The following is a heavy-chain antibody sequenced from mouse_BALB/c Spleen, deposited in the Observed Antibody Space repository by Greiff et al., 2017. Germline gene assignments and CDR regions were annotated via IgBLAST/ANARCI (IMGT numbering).Heavy chain of an antibody. CDR3: ASDSSGYVWCAY. Sequence: EVQLQQSGAELVKPGASVKLSCTASGFNIKDTYMHWVKQRPEQGLEWIGRIDPANGNTKYDPKFQGKATITADTSSNTAYLQLSSLTSEDSAVYYCASDSSGYVWCAYWGQGTLVTVSA. CDR1: GFNIKDTY. CDR2: IDPANGNT. D-gene: IGHD3-2*01. V-gene: IGHV14-3*02. J-gene: IGHJ3*01.